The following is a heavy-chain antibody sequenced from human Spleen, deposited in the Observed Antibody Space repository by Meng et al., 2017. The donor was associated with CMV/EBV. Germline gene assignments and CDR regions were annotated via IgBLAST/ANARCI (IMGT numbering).Heavy chain of an antibody. J-gene: IGHJ3*02. V-gene: IGHV4-39*07. CDR3: ARVALGTSEAFDI. D-gene: IGHD1-14*01. CDR2: YYYSGST. CDR1: GGSLSSSMYY. Sequence: SETLSLTCTVSGGSLSSSMYYWGWIRQSPGKGLEWIASYYYSGSTYYNPSLKSRVTISVDTSRNQFSLRLKSLTAADTAVYYCARVALGTSEAFDIWGQGTMVTVSS.